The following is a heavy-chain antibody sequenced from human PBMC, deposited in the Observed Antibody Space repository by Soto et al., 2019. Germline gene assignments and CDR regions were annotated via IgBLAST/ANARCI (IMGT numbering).Heavy chain of an antibody. D-gene: IGHD3-3*01. V-gene: IGHV1-69*13. J-gene: IGHJ5*02. CDR1: GGTVSSYA. CDR2: IIPIFGTA. CDR3: ARDDFWSGSHRLGRPNWFDP. Sequence: ASVKVSCKASGGTVSSYAISWVRQAPGQGLEWLGGIIPIFGTANYAQKFQGRVTITADESTGTAYMELSSLRSEDTAVYYCARDDFWSGSHRLGRPNWFDPWGQGTLVTVSS.